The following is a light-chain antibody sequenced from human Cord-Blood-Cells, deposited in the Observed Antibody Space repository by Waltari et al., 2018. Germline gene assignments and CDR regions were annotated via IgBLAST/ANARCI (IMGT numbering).Light chain of an antibody. CDR2: GCS. V-gene: IGLV2-23*01. CDR1: SSDMGSYNL. J-gene: IGLJ1*01. CDR3: CAYAGDSTYYV. Sequence: QSDLTQPASVSGSPGQSITISCTGTSSDMGSYNLVSWYQQHPGKALKPMIYGCSKRPSGVSNLLTGSQFGNPASLTISGRQAEDEADYYCCAYAGDSTYYVCGTGTKVTVL.